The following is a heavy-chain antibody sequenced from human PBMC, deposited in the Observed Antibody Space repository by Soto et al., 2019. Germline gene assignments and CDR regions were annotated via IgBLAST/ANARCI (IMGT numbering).Heavy chain of an antibody. CDR3: ARAGAFYVTSCYPWSTFDI. V-gene: IGHV1-18*01. J-gene: IGHJ3*02. Sequence: QVHLVQSGAEVKKPGASVKVSCKASGYTLTSYGISWVRQAPGQGLQGMGWSSAYNGNTNYADKFLGRGTMTTNTSTSTVHMEVRSLRSDDTAVYYWARAGAFYVTSCYPWSTFDIWGQGTMVTVSS. CDR2: SSAYNGNT. CDR1: GYTLTSYG. D-gene: IGHD3-9*01.